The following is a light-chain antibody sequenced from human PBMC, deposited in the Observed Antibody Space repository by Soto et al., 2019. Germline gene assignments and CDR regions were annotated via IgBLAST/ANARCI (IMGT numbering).Light chain of an antibody. CDR1: SSDVGGYNY. V-gene: IGLV2-14*01. J-gene: IGLJ3*02. Sequence: QSALTQPASVSGSPGQSITISCTGTSSDVGGYNYVSWYQHHPGKALKLMIYEVSNRPSGVSIRFSATKSGNTASLTISGLQDEDEAHYYCSSFISSPTLRVFGGGTRLTVL. CDR3: SSFISSPTLRV. CDR2: EVS.